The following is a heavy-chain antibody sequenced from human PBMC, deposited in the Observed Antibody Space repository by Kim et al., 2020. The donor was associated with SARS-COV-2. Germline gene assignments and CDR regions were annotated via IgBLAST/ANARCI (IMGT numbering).Heavy chain of an antibody. D-gene: IGHD3-10*01. Sequence: ASVKVSCKASGYTFTSYGISWVRQAPGQGLEWMGWISAYNGNTNYAQKLQGRVTMTTDTSTSTAYMELRSLRSDDTAVYYCARGSRMVRGVISPNYYYGMDVWGQGTTVTVSS. CDR3: ARGSRMVRGVISPNYYYGMDV. V-gene: IGHV1-18*01. J-gene: IGHJ6*02. CDR2: ISAYNGNT. CDR1: GYTFTSYG.